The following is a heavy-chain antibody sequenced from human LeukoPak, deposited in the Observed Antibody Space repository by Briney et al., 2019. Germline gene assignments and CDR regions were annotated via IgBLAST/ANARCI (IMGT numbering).Heavy chain of an antibody. CDR1: GGTFSSYA. D-gene: IGHD2-2*01. V-gene: IGHV1-69*01. J-gene: IGHJ6*04. Sequence: ASVKVSCKASGGTFSSYAISWVRQAPGQGLEWMGGIVPIFGTANYAQKFQGRVTITADESTSTAYMELSSLRSEDTAVYYCARGAPTSPYYYYGMDVWGKGTTVTVSS. CDR2: IVPIFGTA. CDR3: ARGAPTSPYYYYGMDV.